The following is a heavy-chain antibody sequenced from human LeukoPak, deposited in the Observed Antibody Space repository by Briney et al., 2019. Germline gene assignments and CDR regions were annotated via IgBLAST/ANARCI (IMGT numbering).Heavy chain of an antibody. CDR1: GFTFSSYA. D-gene: IGHD3-10*01. J-gene: IGHJ4*02. CDR3: AKDLLKWFGELSPLFDY. CDR2: ISGSGGST. Sequence: PGGSLRLSCAASGFTFSSYAMSWVRQAPGKGLEWVSAISGSGGSTYYADSVKGRFTISRDNSKNTLYLQMNSLRAEDTAVYYCAKDLLKWFGELSPLFDYWGQGTLVTVSS. V-gene: IGHV3-23*01.